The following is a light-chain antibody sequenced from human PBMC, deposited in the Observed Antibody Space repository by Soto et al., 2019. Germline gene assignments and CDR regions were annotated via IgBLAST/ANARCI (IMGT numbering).Light chain of an antibody. CDR3: QQYASSRT. CDR2: GAS. CDR1: QSVSNNY. V-gene: IGKV3-20*01. J-gene: IGKJ1*01. Sequence: EIVLTQSPATLSLSPGERATLSCRASQSVSNNYLAWYQQKPGQAPRLLIYGASNRATGIPDRFSGSGSGTDFTLTITRLEPEDFAVYYCQQYASSRTFGQGTKVDIK.